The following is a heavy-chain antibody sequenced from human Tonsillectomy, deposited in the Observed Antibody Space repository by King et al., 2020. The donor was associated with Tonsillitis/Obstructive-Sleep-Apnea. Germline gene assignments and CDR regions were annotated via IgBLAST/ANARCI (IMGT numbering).Heavy chain of an antibody. CDR3: ARHRDNADYVTAWFDP. CDR2: IYPGESDI. V-gene: IGHV5-51*01. Sequence: VQLVESGAEVKKPGESLKISCKGSGYSFSNYWIGWVRQMPGKGLEWMGIIYPGESDIRYSPSFQGHVTISADRSISTAYLQWSSLKTSDTAMYYCARHRDNADYVTAWFDPWGQGTLVTVSS. CDR1: GYSFSNYW. J-gene: IGHJ5*02. D-gene: IGHD4-17*01.